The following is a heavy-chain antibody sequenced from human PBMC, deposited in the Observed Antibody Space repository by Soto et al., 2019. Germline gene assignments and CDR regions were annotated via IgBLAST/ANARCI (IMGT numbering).Heavy chain of an antibody. CDR2: INPSGGST. Sequence: ASVKVSCNASGYTFTSYQMHWVRQAPGQGPEWMGIINPSGGSTTYAQKFEDRVTMTRDTSTSTAYMELRSLRSDDTAVYYCARGGVAPYYYYGMDIWGQGTPVTVSS. CDR1: GYTFTSYQ. J-gene: IGHJ6*02. V-gene: IGHV1-46*01. D-gene: IGHD5-12*01. CDR3: ARGGVAPYYYYGMDI.